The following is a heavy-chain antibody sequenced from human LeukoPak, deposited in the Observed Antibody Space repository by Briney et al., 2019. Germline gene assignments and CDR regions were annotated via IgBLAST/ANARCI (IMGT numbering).Heavy chain of an antibody. CDR1: GFTFSSYA. J-gene: IGHJ4*02. CDR3: AKSSGWYERVGFDY. D-gene: IGHD6-19*01. CDR2: ISGSGGST. Sequence: GGSLRLSCAASGFTFSSYAMSWVRQAPGKGLEWVSGISGSGGSTYYADSVKGRFTISRDNSKNTLYLQMNSLRAEDTAVYYCAKSSGWYERVGFDYWGQGTLVTVSS. V-gene: IGHV3-23*01.